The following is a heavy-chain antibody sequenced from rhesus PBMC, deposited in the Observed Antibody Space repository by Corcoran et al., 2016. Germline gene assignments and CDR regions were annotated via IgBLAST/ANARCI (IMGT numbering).Heavy chain of an antibody. D-gene: IGHD6-31*01. CDR2: INGNSGST. V-gene: IGHV4-80*01. CDR3: ARYSSGWFYDY. J-gene: IGHJ4*01. Sequence: QVQLQESGPGLVKPSETLSLTCAVSGGSFSSYWWSWIRQPPGKGLAWIGEINGNSGSTHYNPSLKSRVTISKDASKNQFSLKLSVVTAADTAVYYCARYSSGWFYDYWGQGVLVTVSS. CDR1: GGSFSSYW.